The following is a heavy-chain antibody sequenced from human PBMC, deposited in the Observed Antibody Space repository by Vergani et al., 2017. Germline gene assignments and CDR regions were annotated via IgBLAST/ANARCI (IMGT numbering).Heavy chain of an antibody. J-gene: IGHJ5*02. CDR2: MYNRRFS. V-gene: IGHV4-59*01. Sequence: QMQLRESGPGLVKPSETLSLNCLVSGGSMSSYYLIWVRQAPGKGLEWIGYMYNRRFSNYNPSLKSRLSISGDMSKNQFSLKLSSVTAADTAVYYCARHSTVEWLVKLGWIDPWGQGILVTVSS. CDR3: ARHSTVEWLVKLGWIDP. CDR1: GGSMSSYY. D-gene: IGHD6-19*01.